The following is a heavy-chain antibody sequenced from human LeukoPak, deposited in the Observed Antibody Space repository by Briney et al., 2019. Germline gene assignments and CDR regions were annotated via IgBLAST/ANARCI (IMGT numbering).Heavy chain of an antibody. CDR1: GVSISSGSNY. V-gene: IGHV4-39*07. J-gene: IGHJ3*02. D-gene: IGHD3-10*01. CDR2: IYSSGST. Sequence: PSETLSLTCSVSGVSISSGSNYWGWIRQPPGKTLEWIGSIYSSGSTHYNPSLKSRVIILIDTAKDHFSLNLSSVTAADTAVYYCARSDGYGLVGIWGQGTMVTVSS. CDR3: ARSDGYGLVGI.